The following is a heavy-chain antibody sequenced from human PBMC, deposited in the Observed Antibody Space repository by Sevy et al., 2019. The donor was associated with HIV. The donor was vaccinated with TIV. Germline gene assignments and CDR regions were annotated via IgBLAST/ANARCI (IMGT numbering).Heavy chain of an antibody. CDR1: GFTFRNFW. CDR3: MDL. Sequence: GGSLRLSCALSGFTFRNFWMSWVRQAPGKGLEWVANIRQDGSEKYYVDSVRGRFTISRDNAKNSLFLHYCAKSYFGSGTSYGMDLWGRGTTVTVSS. D-gene: IGHD3-10*01. CDR2: IRQDGSEK. V-gene: IGHV3-7*01. J-gene: IGHJ6*02.